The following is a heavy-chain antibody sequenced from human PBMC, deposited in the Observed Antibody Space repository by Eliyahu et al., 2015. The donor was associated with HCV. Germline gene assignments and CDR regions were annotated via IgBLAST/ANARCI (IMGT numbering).Heavy chain of an antibody. CDR2: IHYSGST. J-gene: IGHJ5*02. CDR1: GGSITTYY. Sequence: QVQLQESGPGLVRPSETLSLTCTVSGGSITTYYWSWIRQPPGKGLEWIGYIHYSGSTNYHPSFKSRVTISVDTSKNQFSLNLTSVTAADTAVYYCASGGGGIAVAGTGGWFDPWGQGTLVTVSS. D-gene: IGHD6-19*01. CDR3: ASGGGGIAVAGTGGWFDP. V-gene: IGHV4-59*01.